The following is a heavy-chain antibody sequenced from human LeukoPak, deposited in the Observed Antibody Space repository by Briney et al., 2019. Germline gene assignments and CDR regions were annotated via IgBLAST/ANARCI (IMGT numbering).Heavy chain of an antibody. CDR1: GSTFSSYG. J-gene: IGHJ1*01. CDR3: AKEYEAYCGGDCYSHFQD. D-gene: IGHD2-21*02. Sequence: GGSLRLSCAASGSTFSSYGMHWVRQAPGKGLEWVAFIWYDGSNTHYVDSVKGRFTISRDNSKNTLYLQMNSLRVEDTAVYYCAKEYEAYCGGDCYSHFQDWGQGTLVTVSS. V-gene: IGHV3-30*02. CDR2: IWYDGSNT.